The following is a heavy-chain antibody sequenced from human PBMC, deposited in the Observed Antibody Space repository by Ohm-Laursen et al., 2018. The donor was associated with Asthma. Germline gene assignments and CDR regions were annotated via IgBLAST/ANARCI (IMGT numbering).Heavy chain of an antibody. CDR1: GFTFDDYG. V-gene: IGHV3-20*04. D-gene: IGHD3-10*01. J-gene: IGHJ4*02. CDR3: AVSIYAYGEGAY. CDR2: INWNGGST. Sequence: SLRLSCAASGFTFDDYGMSWVRQAPGKGLEWVSGINWNGGSTGYADSVKGRFTISRDNAKNSLYLQMNSLRAEDTAFYYCAVSIYAYGEGAYWGQGTLVTVSS.